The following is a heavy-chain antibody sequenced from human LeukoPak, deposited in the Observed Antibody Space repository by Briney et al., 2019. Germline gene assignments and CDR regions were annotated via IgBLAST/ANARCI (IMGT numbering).Heavy chain of an antibody. V-gene: IGHV3-7*01. CDR2: IKQDGSEK. CDR1: GFTFSSYW. D-gene: IGHD3-3*01. CDR3: ARVRAGVDFGVVDTFDY. Sequence: GGSLRLSCAASGFTFSSYWMSWVRQAPGKGLEWVANIKQDGSEKYYVDSVKGRFTISRDNAKNSLYLQMNSLRAEDTAVYYCARVRAGVDFGVVDTFDYWGQGTLVTVSS. J-gene: IGHJ4*02.